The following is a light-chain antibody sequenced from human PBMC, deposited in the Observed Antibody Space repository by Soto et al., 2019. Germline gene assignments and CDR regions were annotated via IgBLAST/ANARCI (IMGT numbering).Light chain of an antibody. CDR2: GTN. CDR3: QSYDSSHVV. Sequence: QAVVTQPPSVSGAPGQRVTISCTGSSSNIGAGYAVHWYQQLPGTAPKLLIYGTNSRPSGVPDRFSGSKSGTSASLAITGLQAEDEADYYCQSYDSSHVVFGGGTKLTVL. V-gene: IGLV1-40*01. CDR1: SSNIGAGYA. J-gene: IGLJ2*01.